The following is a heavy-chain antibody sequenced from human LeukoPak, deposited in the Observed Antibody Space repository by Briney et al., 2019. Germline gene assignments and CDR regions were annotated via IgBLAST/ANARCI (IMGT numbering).Heavy chain of an antibody. CDR3: ARDDLHGMDV. CDR1: GFTFSSYA. J-gene: IGHJ6*02. V-gene: IGHV3-30*04. Sequence: GRSLRLSCAVSGFTFSSYAMHWVRQAPGKGLEWVAVISYDGSNKYYADSVKGRFTISRDNSKNTLYLQMNSLRAEDTAVYYCARDDLHGMDVWGQGTTVTVSS. CDR2: ISYDGSNK.